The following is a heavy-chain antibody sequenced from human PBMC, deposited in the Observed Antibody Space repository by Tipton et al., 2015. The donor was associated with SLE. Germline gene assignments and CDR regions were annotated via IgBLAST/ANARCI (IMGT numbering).Heavy chain of an antibody. J-gene: IGHJ6*03. D-gene: IGHD2-2*01. CDR2: IYYSGST. CDR1: NGSMSSYY. CDR3: ARVPAVYYYYMDV. V-gene: IGHV4-59*01. Sequence: TLSLTCSVSNGSMSSYYWSWIRQPPGKGLEWIGYIYYSGSTNYNPSLKSRVTISVDTSKNQFSLKLSSVTAADTAVYYCARVPAVYYYYMDVWGKGTTVTVS.